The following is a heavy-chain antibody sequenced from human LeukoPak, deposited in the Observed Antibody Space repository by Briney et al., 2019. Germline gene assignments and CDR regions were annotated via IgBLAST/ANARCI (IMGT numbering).Heavy chain of an antibody. D-gene: IGHD6-13*01. Sequence: GESLKISCKGSGYSFPSYWIGWVGQMPGEGLEWMGFIYPGDSDTRYSPSFQGQVTISADNSISTAYLQWSSLKASDTAMYYCARGQLSDSSSWAMIDYWGQGTLVTVS. CDR2: IYPGDSDT. V-gene: IGHV5-51*01. J-gene: IGHJ4*02. CDR1: GYSFPSYW. CDR3: ARGQLSDSSSWAMIDY.